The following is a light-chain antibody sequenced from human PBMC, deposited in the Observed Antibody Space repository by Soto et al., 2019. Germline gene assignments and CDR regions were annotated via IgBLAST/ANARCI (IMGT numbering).Light chain of an antibody. J-gene: IGKJ4*01. V-gene: IGKV1-12*01. CDR2: PGS. CDR3: QQANSFPLT. Sequence: DIQMTQSPSSVSASVGDRVSITCRASQGISSWLAWCQQKPGRAPKLLIYPGSSLQSGVPSRFSGTGSGTDFTLTIRSLQPEDVATYYCQQANSFPLTFGGGTQVEIK. CDR1: QGISSW.